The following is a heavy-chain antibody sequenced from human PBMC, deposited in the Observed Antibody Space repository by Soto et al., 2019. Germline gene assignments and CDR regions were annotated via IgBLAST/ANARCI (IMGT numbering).Heavy chain of an antibody. CDR1: GFTFSDYW. CDR2: IKFDGSEK. D-gene: IGHD2-2*01. J-gene: IGHJ4*02. Sequence: PGGSLRLCCAASGFTFSDYWMSWFRQAPGKGPEWVANIKFDGSEKQYVDSVKGRFSISRDNSRNSLFLQMNSLRAGDTAVYYCVKDGGYCSSTTCYSPRNHYFDSWGQGTLVTVSS. CDR3: VKDGGYCSSTTCYSPRNHYFDS. V-gene: IGHV3-7*03.